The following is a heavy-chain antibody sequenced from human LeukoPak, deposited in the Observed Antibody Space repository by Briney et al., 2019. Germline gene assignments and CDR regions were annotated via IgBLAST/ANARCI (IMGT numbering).Heavy chain of an antibody. CDR3: AGTRGYYFDY. V-gene: IGHV1-46*01. CDR2: INPSGGST. Sequence: GASVRVSCKASGYSFTNYYMHWVRQAPGQWLEWMGMINPSGGSTTYAQKFQGRVTMTRDMSTSTVYMELSSLTSEDTAVYYCAGTRGYYFDYWGQGTLVTVSS. J-gene: IGHJ4*02. CDR1: GYSFTNYY.